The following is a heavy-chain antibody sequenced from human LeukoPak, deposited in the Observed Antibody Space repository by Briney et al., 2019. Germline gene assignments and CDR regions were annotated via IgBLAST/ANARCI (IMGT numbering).Heavy chain of an antibody. CDR2: IIPIFGTA. Sequence: SGNVSCKAAGGTFSIYAISWVRQAPGQGLEWMGGIIPIFGTANYAQKFQGRVTITADESTSTAYMELSSLRSEDTAVYYCAASYGSGSYYLYYFDYWGQGTLVTVSS. J-gene: IGHJ4*02. CDR3: AASYGSGSYYLYYFDY. V-gene: IGHV1-69*13. D-gene: IGHD3-10*01. CDR1: GGTFSIYA.